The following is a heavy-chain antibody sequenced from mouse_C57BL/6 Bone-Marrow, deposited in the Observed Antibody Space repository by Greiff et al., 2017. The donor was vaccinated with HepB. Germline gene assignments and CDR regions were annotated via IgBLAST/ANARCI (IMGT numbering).Heavy chain of an antibody. Sequence: EVQVVESGGGLVQSGRSLRLSCATSGFTFSDFYMEWVRQAPGKGLEWIAASRNKANDYTLEYSESVKGRFIVSRDTSQSILYLQLNALRAEDTATYYCACWGPYYYALDYWGQGTSVTVSS. V-gene: IGHV7-1*01. CDR1: GFTFSDFY. J-gene: IGHJ4*01. D-gene: IGHD4-1*01. CDR2: SRNKANDYTL. CDR3: ACWGPYYYALDY.